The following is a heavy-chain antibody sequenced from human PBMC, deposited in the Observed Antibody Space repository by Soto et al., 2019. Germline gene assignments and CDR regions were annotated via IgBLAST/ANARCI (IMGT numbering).Heavy chain of an antibody. Sequence: ASVKVSCKASGYTFSSFDIIWVRQATGQGLEWMGWISAYNGNTNYAQKLQGRVTMTTDTSTSTAYMELRSLRSDDTAVYYCARDSPPPREWGQGTLVTVSS. CDR2: ISAYNGNT. CDR3: ARDSPPPRE. CDR1: GYTFSSFD. V-gene: IGHV1-18*04. J-gene: IGHJ4*02.